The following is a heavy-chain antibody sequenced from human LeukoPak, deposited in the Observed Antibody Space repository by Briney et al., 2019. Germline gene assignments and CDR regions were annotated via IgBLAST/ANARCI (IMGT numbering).Heavy chain of an antibody. D-gene: IGHD6-19*01. CDR3: ARDHRGSSGWYRLLGY. V-gene: IGHV1-2*06. Sequence: GASVKVSCKASGYTFTGYYMHWVRQAPGQGLEWMGRINPNSGGTNYAQKFQGRVTMTRDTSISTAYMELSRLRSGDTAVYYCARDHRGSSGWYRLLGYWGQGTLVTVSS. CDR1: GYTFTGYY. CDR2: INPNSGGT. J-gene: IGHJ4*02.